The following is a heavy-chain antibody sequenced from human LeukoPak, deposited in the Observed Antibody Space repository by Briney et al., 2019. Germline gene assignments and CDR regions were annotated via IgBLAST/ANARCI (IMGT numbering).Heavy chain of an antibody. D-gene: IGHD2-21*02. CDR2: ISSSSSSI. J-gene: IGHJ4*02. V-gene: IGHV3-48*01. CDR3: ARDRDFPRDQLDY. Sequence: GGSLRLSCAASGFTFSSYSMNWVRRAPGKGLEWVSYISSSSSSINYADSVKGRVIISRDNSKNTLYLQMNSLRAEDTAVYYCARDRDFPRDQLDYWGQGTLVTVSS. CDR1: GFTFSSYS.